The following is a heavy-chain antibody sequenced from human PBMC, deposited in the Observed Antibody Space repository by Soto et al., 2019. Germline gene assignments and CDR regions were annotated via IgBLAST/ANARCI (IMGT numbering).Heavy chain of an antibody. CDR2: ISYDGSNK. D-gene: IGHD6-6*01. CDR1: GFTFSSYA. J-gene: IGHJ6*02. Sequence: GGSLRLSCAASGFTFSSYAMHWVRQAPGKGLEWVAVISYDGSNKYYADSVKGRFTISRDNSKNTLYLQMNSLRAGDTAVYYCARGKNLAARPPGYYYYYGMDVWGQGTTVTVSS. V-gene: IGHV3-30-3*01. CDR3: ARGKNLAARPPGYYYYYGMDV.